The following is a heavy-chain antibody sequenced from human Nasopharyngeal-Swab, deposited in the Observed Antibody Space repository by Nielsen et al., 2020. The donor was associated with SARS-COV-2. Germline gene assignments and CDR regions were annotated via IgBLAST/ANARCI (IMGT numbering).Heavy chain of an antibody. D-gene: IGHD4-17*01. CDR3: VRDEDGDYDFDY. J-gene: IGHJ4*02. V-gene: IGHV3-33*01. CDR2: IWYDGSNK. Sequence: VRQAPGKGLEWVAAIWYDGSNKYYADSVKGRFTISRDNSKNTLYLQMNSLRVEDMAVYYCVRDEDGDYDFDYWGQGTLVTVSS.